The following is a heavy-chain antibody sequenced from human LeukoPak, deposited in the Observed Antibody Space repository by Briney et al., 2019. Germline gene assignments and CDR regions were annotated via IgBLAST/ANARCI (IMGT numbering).Heavy chain of an antibody. Sequence: PGGSLRLSCAASGFTFSSYAMHWVRQAPGKGLEWVAVISYDGSNKYYADSVKGRFTISRDNSKNTLYLQMNSLRAEDTAVYYYARGVVPAAMDYWGQGTLVTVSS. J-gene: IGHJ4*02. CDR2: ISYDGSNK. V-gene: IGHV3-30-3*01. CDR1: GFTFSSYA. D-gene: IGHD2-2*01. CDR3: ARGVVPAAMDY.